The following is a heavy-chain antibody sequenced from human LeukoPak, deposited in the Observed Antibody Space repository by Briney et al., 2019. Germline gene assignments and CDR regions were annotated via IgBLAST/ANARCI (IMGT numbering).Heavy chain of an antibody. CDR2: IRYDGSNK. CDR3: ARVPIEWELLSPGDY. D-gene: IGHD1-26*01. Sequence: GGSLRLSCAASGFIFGSYGMHWVRPAPGKGLEWVAFIRYDGSNKYYADSVKGRFTISRDNSKNTLYLQMNSLRAEDTAVYYCARVPIEWELLSPGDYWGQGTLVTVSS. V-gene: IGHV3-30*02. CDR1: GFIFGSYG. J-gene: IGHJ4*02.